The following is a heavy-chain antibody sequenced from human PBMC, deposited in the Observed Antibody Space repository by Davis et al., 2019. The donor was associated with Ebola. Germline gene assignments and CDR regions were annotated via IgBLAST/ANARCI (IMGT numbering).Heavy chain of an antibody. CDR1: GYTFTGYY. J-gene: IGHJ4*02. CDR2: ISAYNGNT. D-gene: IGHD4-17*01. Sequence: ASVKVSCKASGYTFTGYYMHWVRQAPGQGLEWMGWISAYNGNTNYAQKLQGRVTMTTDTSASTAYMELSSLRSEDTAVYYCARDPTHYYGDNDFDYWGQGTLVTVSS. V-gene: IGHV1-18*04. CDR3: ARDPTHYYGDNDFDY.